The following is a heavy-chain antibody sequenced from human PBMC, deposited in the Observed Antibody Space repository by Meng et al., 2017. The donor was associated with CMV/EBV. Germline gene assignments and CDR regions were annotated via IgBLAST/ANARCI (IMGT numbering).Heavy chain of an antibody. CDR1: GGSFSGYY. CDR3: ARSRGNNCGGDCYDFDY. D-gene: IGHD2-21*01. J-gene: IGHJ4*02. Sequence: SETLSLTCAVYGGSFSGYYWSWIRQPPGKGLEWIGEINHSGSTNYNPSLKSRVAISVDTSKKQFSLKVSPVTAADTAMYYCARSRGNNCGGDCYDFDYWGQGTLVTVSS. V-gene: IGHV4-34*01. CDR2: INHSGST.